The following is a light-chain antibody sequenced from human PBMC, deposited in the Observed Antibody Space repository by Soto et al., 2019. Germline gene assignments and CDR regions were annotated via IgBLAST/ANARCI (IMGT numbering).Light chain of an antibody. CDR3: AAWDNSLKGFV. J-gene: IGLJ1*01. CDR2: SNN. Sequence: QSVLTQPPSASGTPGQRVTISCSGSSSNIGSNSVNWYQQVPGTAPKFLISSNNRRPSGVPDRFAGSKSGTSGSLAISRLQSEDEAEYFCAAWDNSLKGFVFGTGTKVTVL. CDR1: SSNIGSNS. V-gene: IGLV1-44*01.